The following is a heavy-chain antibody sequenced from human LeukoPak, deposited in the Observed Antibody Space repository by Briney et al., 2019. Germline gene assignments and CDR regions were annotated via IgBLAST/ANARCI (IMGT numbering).Heavy chain of an antibody. Sequence: ASVKVSCKASGHTFTSYDINWVRQATGQGLEWMGWMNPNSGNTGYAQKFQGRVTMTRNTSISTAYMELSSLRSEDTAVYYCARSFGPYSNDLPFDPWGQGTLVTVSS. V-gene: IGHV1-8*01. CDR3: ARSFGPYSNDLPFDP. CDR1: GHTFTSYD. D-gene: IGHD4-11*01. CDR2: MNPNSGNT. J-gene: IGHJ5*02.